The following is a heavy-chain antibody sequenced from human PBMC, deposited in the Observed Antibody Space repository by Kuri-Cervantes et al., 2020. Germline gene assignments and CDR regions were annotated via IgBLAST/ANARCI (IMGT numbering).Heavy chain of an antibody. CDR1: GFTFSSYS. Sequence: GESLKISCAASGFTFSSYSMNWVRQAPGEGLEWVSSISSSSSYIYYADSVKGRFTISRDNAKNSLYLQMNSLRAEDTAVYYCARGGYSNLDYWGQGTLVTVSS. J-gene: IGHJ4*02. CDR2: ISSSSSYI. V-gene: IGHV3-21*01. CDR3: ARGGYSNLDY. D-gene: IGHD4-11*01.